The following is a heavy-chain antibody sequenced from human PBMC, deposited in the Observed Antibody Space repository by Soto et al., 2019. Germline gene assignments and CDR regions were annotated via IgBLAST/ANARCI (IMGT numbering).Heavy chain of an antibody. Sequence: QVQLVQSGAELKKPGASVNISCTASGFTFSDNLINWVRQVPGQGLEWMGWLNPDTGNTRYSETFQGRVTISRHPSASIAYLELSGLENEDTALYFCARDIQSVCPRANDAFAVWGQGNMITVYS. J-gene: IGHJ3*01. CDR2: LNPDTGNT. CDR1: GFTFSDNL. V-gene: IGHV1-3*01. CDR3: ARDIQSVCPRANDAFAV. D-gene: IGHD5-18*01.